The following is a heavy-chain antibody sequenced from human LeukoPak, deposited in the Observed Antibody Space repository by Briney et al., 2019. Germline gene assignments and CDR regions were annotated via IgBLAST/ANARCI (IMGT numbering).Heavy chain of an antibody. CDR3: TGETYYFDY. CDR1: GFTFSSYW. J-gene: IGHJ4*02. V-gene: IGHV3-7*04. CDR2: IKPDGSEK. Sequence: PGGSLRLSCAASGFTFSSYWMNWVRQAPGKGLEWVANIKPDGSEKYYVDSVKGRFVISRDNAKSSLYLQMNSLRAEDTAVYYCTGETYYFDYWGQGALVTVSS.